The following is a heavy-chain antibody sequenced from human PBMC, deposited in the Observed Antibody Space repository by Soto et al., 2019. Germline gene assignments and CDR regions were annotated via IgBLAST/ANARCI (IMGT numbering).Heavy chain of an antibody. CDR3: AAVDYDFWSGYLSMDV. V-gene: IGHV1-58*01. Sequence: SVEVSCRASGFTFTSSAVQWVRQARGQRLEWIGWIVVGSGNTNYAQKFQERVTITRDMSTSTAYMELSSLRSEDTAVYYCAAVDYDFWSGYLSMDVWGQGTTVTVSS. CDR2: IVVGSGNT. CDR1: GFTFTSSA. D-gene: IGHD3-3*01. J-gene: IGHJ6*02.